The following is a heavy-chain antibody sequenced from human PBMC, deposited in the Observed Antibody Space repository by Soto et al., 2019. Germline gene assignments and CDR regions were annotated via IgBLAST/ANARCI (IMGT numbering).Heavy chain of an antibody. D-gene: IGHD3-22*01. Sequence: GGSLRLSCAASGFTFSSYAMSWVRQAPGKGLEWVSAISGSGGSTYYADSVKGRFTISRDNSKNTLYLQMNSLRAEDTVVYYCAKDRGNYYDSSGYPIDYWGQGTLVTVSS. CDR3: AKDRGNYYDSSGYPIDY. J-gene: IGHJ4*02. CDR2: ISGSGGST. CDR1: GFTFSSYA. V-gene: IGHV3-23*01.